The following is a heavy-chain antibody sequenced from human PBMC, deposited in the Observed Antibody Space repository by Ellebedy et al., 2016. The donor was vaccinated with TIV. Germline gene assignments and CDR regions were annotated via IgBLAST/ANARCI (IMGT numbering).Heavy chain of an antibody. Sequence: GGSLRLSCAASGFSLSYYAVSWVRQAPGKGLEWVSGINESGEKTYYTDSVKGRFTISRDNSNNTVCLQMSGLRVEDTAIYYCAKDQYGSGGYWDFHLWGRGTLVTVSS. J-gene: IGHJ2*01. CDR1: GFSLSYYA. V-gene: IGHV3-23*01. D-gene: IGHD3-10*01. CDR3: AKDQYGSGGYWDFHL. CDR2: INESGEKT.